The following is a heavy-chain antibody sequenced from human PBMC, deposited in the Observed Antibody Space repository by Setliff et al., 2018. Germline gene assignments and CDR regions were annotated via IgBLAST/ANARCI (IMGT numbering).Heavy chain of an antibody. CDR1: GGSISSSSYY. V-gene: IGHV4-39*01. CDR3: ARQPEGGYYDSSGYYGMAPYYFDY. D-gene: IGHD3-22*01. Sequence: SETLSLTCTVSGGSISSSSYYWGWIRQPPGKGLEWIGSIYYSGSTNYNPSLKSRVTISVDTSKNQFSLKLSSVTAADTAVYYCARQPEGGYYDSSGYYGMAPYYFDYWGQGTLVTVSS. CDR2: IYYSGST. J-gene: IGHJ4*02.